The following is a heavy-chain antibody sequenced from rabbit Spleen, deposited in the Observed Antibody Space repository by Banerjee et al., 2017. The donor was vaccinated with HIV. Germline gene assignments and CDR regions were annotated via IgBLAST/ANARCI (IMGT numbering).Heavy chain of an antibody. CDR3: ARDPYAGSSINFNL. D-gene: IGHD8-1*01. V-gene: IGHV1S45*01. J-gene: IGHJ4*01. CDR1: GFSFSSNYW. CDR2: IYAGSSGST. Sequence: EESGGDLVKPEGSLTLTCTASGFSFSSNYWICWVRQAPGKGLEWIACIYAGSSGSTYYASWAKGRFTVSKTSSTTVTLQMTSLTAADTATYFCARDPYAGSSINFNLWGPGTLVTVS.